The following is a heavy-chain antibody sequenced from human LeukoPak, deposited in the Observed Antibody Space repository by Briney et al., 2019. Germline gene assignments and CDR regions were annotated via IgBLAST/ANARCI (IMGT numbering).Heavy chain of an antibody. CDR3: AKDFGGQWLVYYFDY. CDR2: ISGSGGST. J-gene: IGHJ4*02. Sequence: GGSLRLSCAASGFTFSSYAMSWVRQAPGKGLEWVSAISGSGGSTYYADSVKGRFTISRDNSKNTLYLQMNSLRAEDTAVYYCAKDFGGQWLVYYFDYWGQGTLVTVSS. D-gene: IGHD6-19*01. CDR1: GFTFSSYA. V-gene: IGHV3-23*01.